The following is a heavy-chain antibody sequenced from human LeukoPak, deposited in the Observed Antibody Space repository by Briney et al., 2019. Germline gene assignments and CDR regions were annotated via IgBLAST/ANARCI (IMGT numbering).Heavy chain of an antibody. V-gene: IGHV4-59*01. CDR1: GGSISSYY. CDR2: IYYGGST. J-gene: IGHJ4*02. CDR3: AREASEGNYFDY. Sequence: SETLSLTCTVSGGSISSYYWSWIRQPPGKGLEWIGYIYYGGSTNYNPSLKSRVTISVDTSKNQFSLKLSSVTAADTAVYYCAREASEGNYFDYWGQGTLVTVSS. D-gene: IGHD1-14*01.